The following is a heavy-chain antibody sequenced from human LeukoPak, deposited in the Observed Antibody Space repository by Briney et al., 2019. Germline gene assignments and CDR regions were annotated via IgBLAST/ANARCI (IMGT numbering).Heavy chain of an antibody. V-gene: IGHV4-59*08. CDR2: IYYSGST. CDR3: ARNLVGDFWSGHSAFDI. CDR1: GGSISSYY. Sequence: SETLSLTCTVSGGSISSYYWSWIRQPPGKGLEWIGYIYYSGSTNYNPSLKSRVTISLDTSKNQFSLKLSSVTAADTAVYYCARNLVGDFWSGHSAFDIWGQGTMVTVSS. J-gene: IGHJ3*02. D-gene: IGHD3-3*01.